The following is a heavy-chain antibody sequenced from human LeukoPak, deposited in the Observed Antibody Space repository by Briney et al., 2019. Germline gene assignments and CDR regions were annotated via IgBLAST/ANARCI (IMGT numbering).Heavy chain of an antibody. Sequence: ASVKVSCKASGYILTDYYMHWVRQAPGQGLERMGWINPNSGDTNYAQKFQGRVTMTRDTSISTVYMELRRLRYDDTAAYYCARGPLEYCSGGTCYSGRNWFDPWGQGTLVTVSS. J-gene: IGHJ5*02. V-gene: IGHV1-2*02. CDR2: INPNSGDT. D-gene: IGHD2-15*01. CDR3: ARGPLEYCSGGTCYSGRNWFDP. CDR1: GYILTDYY.